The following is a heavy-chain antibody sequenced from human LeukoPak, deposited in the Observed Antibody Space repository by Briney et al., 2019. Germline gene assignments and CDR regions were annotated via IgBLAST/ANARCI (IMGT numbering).Heavy chain of an antibody. CDR2: IYHSGST. CDR1: GGSISSSNW. Sequence: SETLSLTCAVSGGSISSSNWWSWVRQPPGKGLEWIGEIYHSGSTNYNPSLKSRVTISVDKSKNQFSLKLSSVTAADTAVYYCARYYYGSGSYWDYFDYWGQGTLVTVSS. CDR3: ARYYYGSGSYWDYFDY. J-gene: IGHJ4*02. D-gene: IGHD3-10*01. V-gene: IGHV4-4*02.